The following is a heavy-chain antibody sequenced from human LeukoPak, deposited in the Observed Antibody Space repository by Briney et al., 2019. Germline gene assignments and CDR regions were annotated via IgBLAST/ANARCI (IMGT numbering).Heavy chain of an antibody. J-gene: IGHJ4*02. CDR3: ARIYCSSTSCHEGYFDY. CDR1: GYTFTSYY. D-gene: IGHD2-2*01. V-gene: IGHV1-46*01. CDR2: INPSGGST. Sequence: ASVKVSFKSSGYTFTSYYMHWVRQAHGQGLEWMGIINPSGGSTSYAQKFQGRVTMTRDTSTSTVYMELSSLRSEDTAVYYCARIYCSSTSCHEGYFDYWGQGTLVTVSS.